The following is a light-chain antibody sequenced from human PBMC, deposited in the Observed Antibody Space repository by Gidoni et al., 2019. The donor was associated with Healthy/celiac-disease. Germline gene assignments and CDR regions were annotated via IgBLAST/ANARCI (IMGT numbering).Light chain of an antibody. J-gene: IGLJ3*02. Sequence: QSVLTQPPSASGTPGQRVTISCSGSSSNIGSNYVYWYQQLPGTAPKLLIYRNNKRPSGVPDRFFGSKSGTSSSLAISGLRSEDEADYYCAAWDDSLRGVFGGGTKLTVL. CDR3: AAWDDSLRGV. V-gene: IGLV1-47*01. CDR1: SSNIGSNY. CDR2: RNN.